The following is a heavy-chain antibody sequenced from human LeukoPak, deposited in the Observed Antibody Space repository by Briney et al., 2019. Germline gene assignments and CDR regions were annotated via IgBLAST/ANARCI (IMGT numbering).Heavy chain of an antibody. CDR1: GGSFSGYY. D-gene: IGHD1-26*01. CDR2: IYYSGST. V-gene: IGHV4-59*01. Sequence: SETLSLTCAVYGGSFSGYYWSWIRQPPGKGLEWIGYIYYSGSTNYNPSLKSRVTISVDTSKNQFSLKLSSVTAADTAVYYCARGGKWWELPQIDYWGQGTLVTVSS. CDR3: ARGGKWWELPQIDY. J-gene: IGHJ4*02.